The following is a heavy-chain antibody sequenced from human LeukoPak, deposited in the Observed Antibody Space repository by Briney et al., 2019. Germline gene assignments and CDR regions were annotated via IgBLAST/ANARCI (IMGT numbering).Heavy chain of an antibody. V-gene: IGHV4-34*01. Sequence: PSETLSLTCAVYGGSFSGYYWSWIRQPPGKGLEWIGEINHSGSTNYNPSLKSRVTISVDTSKNQFSLKLGSVTAADTAVYYCARGGERNYYDFDYWGQGTLVTVSS. CDR2: INHSGST. CDR3: ARGGERNYYDFDY. CDR1: GGSFSGYY. J-gene: IGHJ4*02. D-gene: IGHD3-22*01.